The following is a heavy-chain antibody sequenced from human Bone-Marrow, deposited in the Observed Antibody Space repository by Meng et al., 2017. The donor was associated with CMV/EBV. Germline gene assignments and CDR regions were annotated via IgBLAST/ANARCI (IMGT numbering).Heavy chain of an antibody. CDR3: AREVAPTKGYGMDV. CDR2: IRYDGSNK. Sequence: GESLKISCAASGFTFSSYGMHWVRQAPGKGLEWVAFIRYDGSNKYYADSVKGRFTISRDNAKNSLFLQMNSLRAEDTAVYYCAREVAPTKGYGMDVWGQGTTVTVSS. J-gene: IGHJ6*02. V-gene: IGHV3-30*02. CDR1: GFTFSSYG. D-gene: IGHD5-12*01.